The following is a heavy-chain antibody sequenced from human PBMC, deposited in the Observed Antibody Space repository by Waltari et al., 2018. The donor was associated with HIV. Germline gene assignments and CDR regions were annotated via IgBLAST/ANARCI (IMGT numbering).Heavy chain of an antibody. D-gene: IGHD1-26*01. CDR2: SFYGGDT. V-gene: IGHV4-59*08. Sequence: QVHPQESGPGLVKPSEALSLTCSVAGDSLINYYWSWVRQSQEKGLEWIGYSFYGGDTNYNPSLKSRATIAIDPSASQLSLKINSVTAADSGVYYCARPIRGSGVGAFHVWGQGTTVIVSS. CDR1: GDSLINYY. CDR3: ARPIRGSGVGAFHV. J-gene: IGHJ6*02.